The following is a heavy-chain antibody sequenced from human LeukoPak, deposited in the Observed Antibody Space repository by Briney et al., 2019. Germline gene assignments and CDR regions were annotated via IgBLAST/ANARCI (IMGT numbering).Heavy chain of an antibody. CDR3: AKWGVGSKYVLQH. J-gene: IGHJ1*01. D-gene: IGHD3-16*01. CDR2: IQYDGSDK. Sequence: GGSLRLSCAASGFSFRSYGMHWVRQAPGKGLEWLSFIQYDGSDKYYAESVKGRLTISRDNSKNTLYLQMNSLRPEDTAVYHCAKWGVGSKYVLQHWGQGTLVTVSS. V-gene: IGHV3-30*02. CDR1: GFSFRSYG.